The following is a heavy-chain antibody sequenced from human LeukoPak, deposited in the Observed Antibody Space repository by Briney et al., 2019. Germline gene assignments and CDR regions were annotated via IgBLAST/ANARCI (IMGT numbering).Heavy chain of an antibody. J-gene: IGHJ3*02. Sequence: ASVKVSCKASGYTFTSYDINWVRQATGQGLEWMGWMNPNSGNTGYAQKFQGRVTMTRNTSISTAYMELSGLRSEDTAVYYCARGSPYSSSSRDAFDIWGQGTMVTVSS. CDR1: GYTFTSYD. CDR2: MNPNSGNT. CDR3: ARGSPYSSSSRDAFDI. D-gene: IGHD6-6*01. V-gene: IGHV1-8*01.